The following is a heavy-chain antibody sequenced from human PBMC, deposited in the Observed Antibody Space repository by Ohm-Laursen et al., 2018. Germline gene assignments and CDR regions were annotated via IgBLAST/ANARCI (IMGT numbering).Heavy chain of an antibody. D-gene: IGHD1-26*01. CDR2: ISRNSGSI. Sequence: SLRLSCAASGFTFDDYAMHWVRQAPGKGLEWVSGISRNSGSIGYADSVKGRFTISRDNAKNSLYLQMNSLRAEDTAVYYCARDPPYSGSYRAYFQHWGQGTLVTVSS. J-gene: IGHJ1*01. CDR1: GFTFDDYA. V-gene: IGHV3-9*01. CDR3: ARDPPYSGSYRAYFQH.